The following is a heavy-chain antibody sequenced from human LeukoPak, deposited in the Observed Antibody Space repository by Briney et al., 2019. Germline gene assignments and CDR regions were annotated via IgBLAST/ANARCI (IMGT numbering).Heavy chain of an antibody. J-gene: IGHJ4*02. CDR2: ISYDGSNK. D-gene: IGHD3-16*01. CDR3: VKESVTYYYDY. CDR1: GFSFSGST. Sequence: SLRLSCAASGFSFSGSTMHWVRQAPGKGVEWVAVISYDGSNKYYADSVKGRFTISRDNSKNTLYLQMSSLRAEDTAVYYCVKESVTYYYDYWGQGTLVTVSS. V-gene: IGHV3-30*14.